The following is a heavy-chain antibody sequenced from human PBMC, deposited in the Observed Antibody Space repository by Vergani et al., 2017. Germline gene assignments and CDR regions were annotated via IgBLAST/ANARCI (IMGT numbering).Heavy chain of an antibody. D-gene: IGHD5-12*01. CDR1: GFSFSGYW. CDR2: IKSDGSIT. Sequence: EVQLVESGGGLIHPGGSLRLSCEGSGFSFSGYWMHWVRQSPEKGLVWVSRIKSDGSITNYADSVKGRFTISRDNAKNTLYLEMNRLRSDDTAIYYCVRARCSGPCFMSNWFDSWGQGTLVTVSS. V-gene: IGHV3-74*01. CDR3: VRARCSGPCFMSNWFDS. J-gene: IGHJ5*01.